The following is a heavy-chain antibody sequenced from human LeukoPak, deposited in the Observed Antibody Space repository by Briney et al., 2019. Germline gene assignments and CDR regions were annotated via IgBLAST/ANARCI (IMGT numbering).Heavy chain of an antibody. V-gene: IGHV4-31*03. J-gene: IGHJ4*02. CDR1: GDSINNGGFY. CDR2: ILYSGNT. D-gene: IGHD2-21*02. CDR3: ARTRLRGDPFDY. Sequence: SETLSLTCSVSGDSINNGGFYWSWIRQLPGKGLEWIGFILYSGNTYYNPSLKSRSTISVDTSNSQFSLKLNYVTAADTAVYYCARTRLRGDPFDYWGQGTLVTVSS.